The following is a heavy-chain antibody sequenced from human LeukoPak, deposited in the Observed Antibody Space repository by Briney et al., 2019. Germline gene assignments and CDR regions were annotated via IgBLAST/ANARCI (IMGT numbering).Heavy chain of an antibody. Sequence: GGSLRLSCAASGFTFDDYAMHWVRQAPGKGLEGVAGISGNIGSIGYADSVKGPFTISRDNANTSLYLQMNSLRAEDMALYYCAKAQLPLTTMVPTEGFDYWGQGTLVTVSS. CDR3: AKAQLPLTTMVPTEGFDY. CDR1: GFTFDDYA. CDR2: ISGNIGSI. D-gene: IGHD4/OR15-4a*01. J-gene: IGHJ4*02. V-gene: IGHV3-9*03.